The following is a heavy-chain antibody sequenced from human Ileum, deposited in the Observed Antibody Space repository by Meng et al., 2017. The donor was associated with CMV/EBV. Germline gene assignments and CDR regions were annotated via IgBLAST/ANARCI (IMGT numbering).Heavy chain of an antibody. CDR3: AKGGPVAPDPRYFQH. CDR2: ISYDGSNK. J-gene: IGHJ1*01. D-gene: IGHD1-14*01. CDR1: GFTFSSYA. V-gene: IGHV3-30-3*01. Sequence: GGSLRLSCAASGFTFSSYAMHWVRQAPGKGLEWVAVISYDGSNKYYADSVKGRFTISRDNSKNTLYLQMNSLRAEDTAVYYCAKGGPVAPDPRYFQHWGQGTLVTVSS.